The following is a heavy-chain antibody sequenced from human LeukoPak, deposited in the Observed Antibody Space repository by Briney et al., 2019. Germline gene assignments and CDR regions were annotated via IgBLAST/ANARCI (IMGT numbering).Heavy chain of an antibody. D-gene: IGHD6-13*01. CDR2: IYYSGST. CDR3: ARAAAAGTRY. CDR1: GGSISSGGYY. Sequence: SETLSLTCTVSGGSISSGGYYWSWIRQHPGKGLEWTGYIYYSGSTYYNPSLKSRVTISVDTSKNQFSLKLSSVTAADTAVYYCARAAAAGTRYWGQGTLVTVSS. J-gene: IGHJ4*02. V-gene: IGHV4-31*03.